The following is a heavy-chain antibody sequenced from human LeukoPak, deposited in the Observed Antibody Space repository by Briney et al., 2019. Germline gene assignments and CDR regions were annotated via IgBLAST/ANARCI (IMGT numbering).Heavy chain of an antibody. CDR1: GFTFSNYG. Sequence: GGSLRLSCAASGFTFSNYGMHWVRQAPGKGLEWVAFIRLDGSYKYYADSVKGRFSISRDNSKNTLYLQMNSLRAEDTAVFYCAKVGYGDYYFDYWGQGNLVTVSS. CDR3: AKVGYGDYYFDY. D-gene: IGHD4-17*01. CDR2: IRLDGSYK. J-gene: IGHJ4*02. V-gene: IGHV3-30*02.